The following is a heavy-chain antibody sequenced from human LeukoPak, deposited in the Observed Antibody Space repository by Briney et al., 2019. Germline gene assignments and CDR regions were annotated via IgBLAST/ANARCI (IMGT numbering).Heavy chain of an antibody. V-gene: IGHV3-23*01. D-gene: IGHD6-13*01. CDR1: GFTFISYA. J-gene: IGHJ4*02. CDR2: ISASGGST. Sequence: PGGSLRLSCAASGFTFISYAMGWVRQAPGKGLAWVSAISASGGSTYYADSVKGRFTISRDNSKNTLYLQMNSLRAEDTAVYYCAKVLWAAAGSGDFDYWGQGTLVTVSS. CDR3: AKVLWAAAGSGDFDY.